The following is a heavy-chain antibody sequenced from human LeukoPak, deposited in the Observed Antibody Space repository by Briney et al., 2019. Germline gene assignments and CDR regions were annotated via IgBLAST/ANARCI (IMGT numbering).Heavy chain of an antibody. V-gene: IGHV4-30-4*01. CDR3: ARAGPGGYYYDSSGYYYFDY. Sequence: SETLSLTCTVSGGSISSGDYYWSWIRQPPGKGLEWIGYIYYSGSTYYNPSLKSRVTISVDTSKNQFSLKLSSVTAADTAVYYCARAGPGGYYYDSSGYYYFDYWGQGTLVTVSS. D-gene: IGHD3-22*01. CDR1: GGSISSGDYY. CDR2: IYYSGST. J-gene: IGHJ4*02.